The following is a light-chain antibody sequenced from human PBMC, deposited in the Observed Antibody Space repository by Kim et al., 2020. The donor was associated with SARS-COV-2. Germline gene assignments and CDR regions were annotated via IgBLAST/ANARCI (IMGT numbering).Light chain of an antibody. CDR1: RLGDKY. Sequence: GSPGQTGSISCSGERLGDKYAFWYQQRSGQSPVLVIYQGDKRPSGIPARFSGFLSGNTATLTISGTQPMDEADYYCQAWDSSTAIFGGGTQLTVL. V-gene: IGLV3-1*01. CDR2: QGD. J-gene: IGLJ2*01. CDR3: QAWDSSTAI.